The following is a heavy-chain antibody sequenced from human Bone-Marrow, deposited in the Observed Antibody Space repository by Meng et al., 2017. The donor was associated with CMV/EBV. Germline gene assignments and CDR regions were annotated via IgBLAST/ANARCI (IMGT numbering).Heavy chain of an antibody. CDR3: AREDSQLLRDTIFGVVIDYYYYYGMDV. CDR1: GFTFSDYY. Sequence: GESLKISCAASGFTFSDYYMNWVRQAPGKGLEWVSSISSSSTIYYADSVKGRFTISRDNAKNSLYLQMNSLRAEDTAVYYCAREDSQLLRDTIFGVVIDYYYYYGMDVWGQGTTVTVSS. V-gene: IGHV3-69-1*01. D-gene: IGHD3-3*01. CDR2: ISSSSTI. J-gene: IGHJ6*02.